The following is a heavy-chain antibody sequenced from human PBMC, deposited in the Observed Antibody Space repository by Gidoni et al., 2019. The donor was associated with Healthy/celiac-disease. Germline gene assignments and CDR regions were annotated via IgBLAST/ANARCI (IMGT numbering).Heavy chain of an antibody. V-gene: IGHV1-46*01. CDR3: ARGLEGYYDSSGYGRGCDY. CDR1: GYTFTSHY. CDR2: INPSGGST. Sequence: QVQLVQSGAEVKKPGASVKVSCKASGYTFTSHYMHCVRQAPGHGLEWMGIINPSGGSTSYAQKFQGRVTMTRDTSTSTVYMELSSLRSEDTAVYYCARGLEGYYDSSGYGRGCDYWGQGTLVTVSS. D-gene: IGHD3-22*01. J-gene: IGHJ4*02.